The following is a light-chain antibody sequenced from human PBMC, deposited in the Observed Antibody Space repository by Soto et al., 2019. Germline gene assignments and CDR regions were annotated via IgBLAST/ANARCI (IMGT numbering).Light chain of an antibody. CDR3: QQRSNWPLT. CDR2: GAS. V-gene: IGKV3-11*01. Sequence: IVMTHSPATLSVSPGERATLSCRASQSVSSNLAWYQQKPGQAPRLLIYGASIRATGIEARFSGSGSGTDFTLTISSLEPEDFAVYYCQQRSNWPLTFGGGTKVDIK. J-gene: IGKJ4*01. CDR1: QSVSSN.